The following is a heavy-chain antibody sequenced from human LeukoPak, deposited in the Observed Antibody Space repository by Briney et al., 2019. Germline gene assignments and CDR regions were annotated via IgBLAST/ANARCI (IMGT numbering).Heavy chain of an antibody. CDR1: EFTFSSYG. CDR2: ISGSGGST. CDR3: AKPGGIVVVPTPGV. Sequence: GGSLRLSCAASEFTFSSYGMSWVRQAPGKGLEWVSSISGSGGSTQYADSVQGRFAISRDNSKNTLYLQMNSLRVEDTAAYYCAKPGGIVVVPTPGVWGKGTTVTVSS. J-gene: IGHJ6*04. V-gene: IGHV3-23*01. D-gene: IGHD2-15*01.